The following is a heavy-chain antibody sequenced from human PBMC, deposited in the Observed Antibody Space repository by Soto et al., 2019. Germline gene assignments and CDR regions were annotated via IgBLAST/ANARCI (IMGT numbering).Heavy chain of an antibody. J-gene: IGHJ6*02. CDR3: ASDLSERTTVTKSYYYYYGMDV. CDR2: INPSGGST. V-gene: IGHV1-46*01. D-gene: IGHD4-17*01. CDR1: GYTFTSYY. Sequence: QVQLVQSGAEVKKPGASVKVSCKASGYTFTSYYMHWVRQAPGQGLEWMGIINPSGGSTSYAQKFQGRVTMTRDTSTSTVYMELSSLRSEDTAVYYCASDLSERTTVTKSYYYYYGMDVWGQGTTVTVSS.